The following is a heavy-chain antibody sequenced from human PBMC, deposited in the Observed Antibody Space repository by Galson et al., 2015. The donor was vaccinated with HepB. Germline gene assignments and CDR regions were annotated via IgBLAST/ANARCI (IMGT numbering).Heavy chain of an antibody. D-gene: IGHD3-10*02. V-gene: IGHV3-48*02. CDR1: GFTFSSYG. Sequence: SLRLSCAASGFTFSSYGIHWVRQAPGKGLEWVSYISSEGTTIYYADSAKGRFTISRDNAQNSLYLQMSSLRDEDTAVYYCARGDYYVSSYYYYGMDVWGQGTAVTVSS. CDR3: ARGDYYVSSYYYYGMDV. CDR2: ISSEGTTI. J-gene: IGHJ6*02.